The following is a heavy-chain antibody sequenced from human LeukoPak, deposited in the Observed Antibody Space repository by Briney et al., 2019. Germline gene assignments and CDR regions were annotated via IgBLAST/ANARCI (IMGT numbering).Heavy chain of an antibody. CDR2: IKQDGSEK. CDR1: GFTFSSYW. V-gene: IGHV3-7*01. CDR3: ARQSVGAEFDH. Sequence: GGSLRLSCAASGFTFSSYWMSWVRQAPGKGLEWVANIKQDGSEKYDVDSVKGRFTISRDNAKNSLYLQMNSLRAEDTAVYYCARQSVGAEFDHWGQGTLVTVSS. D-gene: IGHD1-26*01. J-gene: IGHJ4*02.